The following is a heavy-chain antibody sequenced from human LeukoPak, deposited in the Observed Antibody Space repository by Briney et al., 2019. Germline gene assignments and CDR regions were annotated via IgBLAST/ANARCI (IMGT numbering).Heavy chain of an antibody. V-gene: IGHV1-46*03. CDR3: ARGSVIVGAIKYYFDY. CDR1: VSTFTSYY. D-gene: IGHD1-26*01. Sequence: GASVKVSCKASVSTFTSYYMHWVRQAPGQGLEWMGIINPSGGSTSYAQKFQGRVTMTRDTSTSTVYMELSSLRSEDTAVYYCARGSVIVGAIKYYFDYWGQGTLVTVSS. J-gene: IGHJ4*02. CDR2: INPSGGST.